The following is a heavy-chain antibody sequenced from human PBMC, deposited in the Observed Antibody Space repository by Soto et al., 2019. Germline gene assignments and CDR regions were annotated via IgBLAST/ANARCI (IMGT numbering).Heavy chain of an antibody. V-gene: IGHV2-5*01. CDR3: AHKLDTADWFGP. CDR1: GFSLRNGGVG. D-gene: IGHD5-18*01. CDR2: IYWNDDK. Sequence: QITLRESGPTLVKSTQTLTLTCTFSGFSLRNGGVGVGWIRQPPGKALEWVALIYWNDDKRYSPSLKSRLTIPQDTSKNQVVLTMTNVDPVDTATYYCAHKLDTADWFGPWGQGTPVTVSS. J-gene: IGHJ5*02.